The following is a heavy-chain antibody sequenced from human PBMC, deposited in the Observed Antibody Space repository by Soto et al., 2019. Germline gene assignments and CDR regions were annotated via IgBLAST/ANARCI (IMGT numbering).Heavy chain of an antibody. CDR1: GYTFTSYA. D-gene: IGHD3-10*01. CDR2: INAGNGNT. V-gene: IGHV1-3*01. CDR3: AGELFTMVRGVIIPHY. Sequence: GASVKVSCKASGYTFTSYAMHWVRQAPGQRLEWMGWINAGNGNTKYSQKFQGRVTITRDTSASTAYMELSSLRSEDTAVYYCAGELFTMVRGVIIPHYWGQGTLVTVSS. J-gene: IGHJ4*02.